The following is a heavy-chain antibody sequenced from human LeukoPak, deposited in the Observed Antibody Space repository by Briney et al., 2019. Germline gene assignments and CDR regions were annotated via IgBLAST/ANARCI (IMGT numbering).Heavy chain of an antibody. CDR1: GGTFSSYA. Sequence: ASVKVSCKASGGTFSSYAISWVRQAPGQGLEWMGGIIPIFGTANYAQKFQGRVTITADKSTSTAYMELSSLRSEDTAVYYCAMGGYSYGANWFDPWGQGTLVTVSS. CDR3: AMGGYSYGANWFDP. CDR2: IIPIFGTA. V-gene: IGHV1-69*06. D-gene: IGHD5-18*01. J-gene: IGHJ5*02.